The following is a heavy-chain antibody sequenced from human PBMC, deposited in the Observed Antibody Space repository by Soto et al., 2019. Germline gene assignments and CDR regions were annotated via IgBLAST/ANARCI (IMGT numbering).Heavy chain of an antibody. Sequence: GSLRLSCVATGFTFNNYAMSWVRQAPGEGLEWVSRISDSGSSTYHADSVKGRFTISRDKSKNTLYMEMNSLRADDTAIYYCARGHSGNCYSAVDYWGRGTLVTVSS. J-gene: IGHJ4*02. V-gene: IGHV3-23*01. CDR3: ARGHSGNCYSAVDY. CDR1: GFTFNNYA. D-gene: IGHD2-15*01. CDR2: ISDSGSST.